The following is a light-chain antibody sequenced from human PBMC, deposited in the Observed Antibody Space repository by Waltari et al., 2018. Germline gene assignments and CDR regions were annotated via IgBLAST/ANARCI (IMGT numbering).Light chain of an antibody. J-gene: IGKJ1*01. V-gene: IGKV1-39*01. CDR1: QSISSY. Sequence: DIQMTQSPSSLSASVGDRVTITCRASQSISSYLNWYQRKSGKAPNLRIYAASSLQSGVPSRFSGSGSGTDFTLTISSLQPEDFATYYCQQSYSTPRTFGQGTKVEIK. CDR3: QQSYSTPRT. CDR2: AAS.